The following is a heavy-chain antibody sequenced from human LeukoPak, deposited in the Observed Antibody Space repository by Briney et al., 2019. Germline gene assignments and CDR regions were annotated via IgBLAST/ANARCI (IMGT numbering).Heavy chain of an antibody. D-gene: IGHD2-15*01. V-gene: IGHV1-2*02. CDR3: ARGSHVQYCSGGSCYLPFDY. CDR2: INPNSGGT. Sequence: ASVEVSCKASGYTFTGYYMHWVRQAPGQGLEWMGWINPNSGGTNYAQKFQGRVTMTRDTSISTAYMELSRLRSDDTAVYYCARGSHVQYCSGGSCYLPFDYWGQGTLVTVSS. CDR1: GYTFTGYY. J-gene: IGHJ4*02.